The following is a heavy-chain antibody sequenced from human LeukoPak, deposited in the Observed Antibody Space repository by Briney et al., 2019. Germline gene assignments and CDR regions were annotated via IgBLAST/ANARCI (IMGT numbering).Heavy chain of an antibody. CDR3: ARGLFLSGYLDAFDI. J-gene: IGHJ3*02. CDR2: IYNDGRT. V-gene: IGHV3-53*01. CDR1: GFTVNNKY. Sequence: GGSLRLSCAASGFTVNNKYMTWVRQAPGKGLEWVSLIYNDGRTYYADSVKGRCTISSDNLKNVLYLQMNSLKVEDTALYYCARGLFLSGYLDAFDIWGQGTVVTVSS. D-gene: IGHD3-22*01.